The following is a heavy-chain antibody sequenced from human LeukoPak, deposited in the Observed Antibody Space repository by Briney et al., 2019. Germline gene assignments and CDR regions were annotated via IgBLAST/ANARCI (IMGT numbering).Heavy chain of an antibody. V-gene: IGHV1-2*02. CDR2: INPNSGGT. Sequence: GASVKVSCKASGYTFTGYYMHWVRQAPGQGLEWMGWINPNSGGTNYAQKFQGRVTMTRDTSISTAYMELSRLRSDDTAVYYCARDEGSGSYYNYYYYYMDVWGKGTTVTISS. D-gene: IGHD3-10*01. CDR1: GYTFTGYY. CDR3: ARDEGSGSYYNYYYYYMDV. J-gene: IGHJ6*03.